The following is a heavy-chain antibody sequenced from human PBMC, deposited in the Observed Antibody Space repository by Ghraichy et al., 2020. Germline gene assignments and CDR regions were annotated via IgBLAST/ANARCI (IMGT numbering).Heavy chain of an antibody. CDR2: FDPEDGET. CDR3: ATGSFDFWSGYSYYYYGMDV. D-gene: IGHD3-3*01. CDR1: GYTLTELS. J-gene: IGHJ6*02. Sequence: ASVKVSCKVSGYTLTELSMHWVRQAPGKGLEWMGGFDPEDGETIYAQKFQGRVTMTEDTSTDTAYMELSSLRSEDTAVYYCATGSFDFWSGYSYYYYGMDVWGQGTTVTVSS. V-gene: IGHV1-24*01.